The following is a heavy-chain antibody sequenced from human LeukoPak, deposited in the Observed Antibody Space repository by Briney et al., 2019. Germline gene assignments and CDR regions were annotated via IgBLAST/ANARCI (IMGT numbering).Heavy chain of an antibody. CDR3: ARDRASPKAFDI. Sequence: PSETLSLTCTVSGGSISSGDYYWSWIRQPQGKGLEWIGYIYYSGSTYYNPSLKSRVTISVDTSKNQFSLKLSSVTAADTAVYYCARDRASPKAFDIWGQGTMVTVSS. CDR2: IYYSGST. V-gene: IGHV4-30-4*08. D-gene: IGHD3-10*01. CDR1: GGSISSGDYY. J-gene: IGHJ3*02.